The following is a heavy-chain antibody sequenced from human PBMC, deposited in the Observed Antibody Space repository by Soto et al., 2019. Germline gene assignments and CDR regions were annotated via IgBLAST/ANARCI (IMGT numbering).Heavy chain of an antibody. CDR3: VKEIAAAQ. CDR2: IKQDGSQI. V-gene: IGHV3-7*01. D-gene: IGHD6-25*01. J-gene: IGHJ1*01. CDR1: GFTFSSYW. Sequence: GGSLRLSCAPSGFTFSSYWMTWVRQAPGKGLEWVANIKQDGSQIYFMDSVKGRFIISRDNAKNSLYLQMNGLRVEDTAIYYCVKEIAAAQWGQGTLVTVSS.